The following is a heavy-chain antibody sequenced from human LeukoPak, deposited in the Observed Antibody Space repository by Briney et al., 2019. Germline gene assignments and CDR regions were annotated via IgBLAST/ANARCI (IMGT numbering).Heavy chain of an antibody. CDR1: GYTFNSYA. J-gene: IGHJ5*02. Sequence: GASVKVSCKTSGYTFNSYAMNWVRQAPGQGLEWMGYINTNTGNPRYARGFTGRFVFSLDTSVSTAYLQISSLKAEDTAIYYCARDRPPAGWFDPWGQGTLVTVSS. V-gene: IGHV7-4-1*02. CDR2: INTNTGNP. CDR3: ARDRPPAGWFDP.